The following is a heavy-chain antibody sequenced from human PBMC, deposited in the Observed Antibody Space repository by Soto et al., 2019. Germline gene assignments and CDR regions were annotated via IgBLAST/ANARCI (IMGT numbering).Heavy chain of an antibody. J-gene: IGHJ3*02. CDR3: TREAGYCSRTSCYRRAFDS. CDR1: GFTFSSHW. D-gene: IGHD2-2*01. V-gene: IGHV3-74*01. Sequence: EVQLVEPGGDLVQPGGSLRLSCAASGFTFSSHWMHWVRRVPGKGLVWVSHINTDGGITGYADSVKGRFTISRDNAKNTLYLQMNGLRVEDTSVYYCTREAGYCSRTSCYRRAFDSWGQGTMVTVSS. CDR2: INTDGGIT.